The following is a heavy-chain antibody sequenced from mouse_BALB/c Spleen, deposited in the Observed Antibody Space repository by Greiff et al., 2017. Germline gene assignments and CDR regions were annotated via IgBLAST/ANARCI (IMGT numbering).Heavy chain of an antibody. CDR1: GYAFSSSW. CDR3: ARSSIYYDYDGYYYAMDY. J-gene: IGHJ4*01. Sequence: QVQLQQSGPELVKPGASVKISCKASGYAFSSSWMNWVKQRPGQGLEWIGRIYPGDGDTNYNGKFKGKATLTAGKSSSTAYMQLSSLTSVDSAVYFCARSSIYYDYDGYYYAMDYWGQGTSVTVSS. CDR2: IYPGDGDT. D-gene: IGHD2-4*01. V-gene: IGHV1-82*01.